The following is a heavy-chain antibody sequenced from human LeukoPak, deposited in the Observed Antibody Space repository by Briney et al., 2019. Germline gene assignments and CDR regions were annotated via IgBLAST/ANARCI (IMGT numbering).Heavy chain of an antibody. J-gene: IGHJ4*02. CDR2: ISGSGGST. D-gene: IGHD3-22*01. CDR3: AKDLRVIPDYYDSSGYYYSDY. Sequence: GGSLRLSCAASGFTFSAYAMSWVRQAPGKGLEWVSAISGSGGSTYYADSVKGRFTISRDNSKNTLYLQMNSLRAEDTAVYYCAKDLRVIPDYYDSSGYYYSDYWGQGTLVTVSS. V-gene: IGHV3-23*01. CDR1: GFTFSAYA.